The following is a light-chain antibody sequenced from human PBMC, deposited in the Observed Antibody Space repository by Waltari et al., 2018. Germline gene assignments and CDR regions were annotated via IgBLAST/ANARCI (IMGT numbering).Light chain of an antibody. CDR3: QTGGHGTWV. V-gene: IGLV4-69*01. CDR1: SGYSSNV. Sequence: LVLTQSPSASASLGASVKLTCTLSSGYSSNVIAWLQQQPGKGPRYLMKVNSDGSHRKGDDIPDRFSASNSGNEYYLTISSLQSEDEADYYCQTGGHGTWVFGGGTKLTVL. J-gene: IGLJ3*02. CDR2: VNSDGSH.